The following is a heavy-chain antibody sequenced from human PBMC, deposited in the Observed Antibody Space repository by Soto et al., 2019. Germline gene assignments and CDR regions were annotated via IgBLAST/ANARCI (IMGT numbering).Heavy chain of an antibody. J-gene: IGHJ6*02. CDR1: GYTFTSYG. CDR2: ISGYNGNT. CDR3: ARAPLGYCISTSCYGYYYYGMDV. V-gene: IGHV1-18*01. D-gene: IGHD2-2*01. Sequence: QVQLVQSGAEVKKPGASVKVSCKASGYTFTSYGISWVGQAPGQGLEWMGWISGYNGNTNYAQKLQGRVTMTTATSTSTDYMELRSLRSDDTAVYYCARAPLGYCISTSCYGYYYYGMDVWGQGTTVTVSS.